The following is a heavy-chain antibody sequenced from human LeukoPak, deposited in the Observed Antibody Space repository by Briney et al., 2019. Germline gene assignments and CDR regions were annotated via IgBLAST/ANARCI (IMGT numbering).Heavy chain of an antibody. CDR2: IKGDGSEK. Sequence: GGSLRLSCAASGFTFSSYWMTWVRQAPGKGLEWVGNIKGDGSEKYYVDSVKGRFTISRDNAKNSLYLQMNSLRAEDTAVYYCARADWDTAMIDYWGQGTVVTVSS. CDR3: ARADWDTAMIDY. V-gene: IGHV3-7*01. D-gene: IGHD5-18*01. J-gene: IGHJ4*02. CDR1: GFTFSSYW.